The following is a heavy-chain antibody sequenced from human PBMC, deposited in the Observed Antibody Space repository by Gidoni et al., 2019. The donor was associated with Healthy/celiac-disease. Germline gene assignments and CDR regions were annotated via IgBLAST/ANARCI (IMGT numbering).Heavy chain of an antibody. CDR1: GYTFTSYG. Sequence: QVQLVQSGAEVKKPGASVKASCKASGYTFTSYGISWVRQAPGQGLGWMGWISAYNGNTNYAQKLQGRVTMTTDTSTSTAYMELRSLRSDDTAVYYCARGIVVTDYYYYGMDVWGQGTTVTVSS. J-gene: IGHJ6*02. CDR2: ISAYNGNT. CDR3: ARGIVVTDYYYYGMDV. V-gene: IGHV1-18*04. D-gene: IGHD2-15*01.